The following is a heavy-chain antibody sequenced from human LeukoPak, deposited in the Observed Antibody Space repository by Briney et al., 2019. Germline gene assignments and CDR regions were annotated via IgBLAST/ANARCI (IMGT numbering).Heavy chain of an antibody. CDR3: ARRGHYFYSMDL. D-gene: IGHD5-12*01. CDR2: INSDGSST. CDR1: GFTFSTSW. V-gene: IGHV3-74*01. J-gene: IGHJ6*02. Sequence: GESLRLSCAASGFTFSTSWMHWVRQAPGKGLVWVSRINSDGSSTTYADSVKGRFTVSRDNAKNTLYLQMNSLRADDTAVYYCARRGHYFYSMDLWGQGTTVTVSS.